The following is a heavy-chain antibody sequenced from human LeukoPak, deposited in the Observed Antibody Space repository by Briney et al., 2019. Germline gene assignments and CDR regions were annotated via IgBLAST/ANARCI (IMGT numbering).Heavy chain of an antibody. CDR1: GFTFSSYA. CDR3: AKVTRGVISPGFDY. Sequence: PGGSLRLSCAASGFTFSSYAMSWVRQAPGKGQEWVSAISGSGGSTYYADSVKGRFTISRDNSKNTLYLQMNSLRAEDTAVYYCAKVTRGVISPGFDYWGQGTLVTVSS. CDR2: ISGSGGST. D-gene: IGHD3-10*01. J-gene: IGHJ4*02. V-gene: IGHV3-23*01.